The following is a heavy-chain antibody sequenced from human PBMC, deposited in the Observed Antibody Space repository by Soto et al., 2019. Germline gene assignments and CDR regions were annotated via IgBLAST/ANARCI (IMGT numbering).Heavy chain of an antibody. Sequence: SETLSINCTVSGCSISSNSYYWVWIRQPPGKGLEWIGTIYYTGSTYYNSSLKSRVTMSVDTSKNQFSLKVNSVTAADTAVYYCARHERDRSWPGSCGKGTSVTVS. CDR1: GCSISSNSYY. J-gene: IGHJ5*02. V-gene: IGHV4-39*01. CDR3: ARHERDRSWPGS. CDR2: IYYTGST. D-gene: IGHD5-12*01.